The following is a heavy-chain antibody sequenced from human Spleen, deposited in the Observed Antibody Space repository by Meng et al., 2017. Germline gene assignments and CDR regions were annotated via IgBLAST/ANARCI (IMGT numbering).Heavy chain of an antibody. J-gene: IGHJ4*02. V-gene: IGHV1-2*06. CDR3: ARKAGNWITITCYSLDY. D-gene: IGHD2-15*01. CDR2: INPKSGDT. CDR1: GYTFPDYY. Sequence: ASVKVSCKASGYTFPDYYLHWVRRAPGQGLEWMGRINPKSGDTHYAQKFQGRVTITTDESTSTVYMGLARLTSEDTAVYFCARKAGNWITITCYSLDYWGQGTLVTVSS.